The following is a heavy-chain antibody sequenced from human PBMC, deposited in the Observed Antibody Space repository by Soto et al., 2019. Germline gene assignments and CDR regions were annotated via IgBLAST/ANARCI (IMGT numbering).Heavy chain of an antibody. V-gene: IGHV1-69*01. CDR1: GGTFSSYA. CDR3: ARSLVGYAIELHDY. Sequence: QVQLVQSGAEVKTPGSSVKVSCKASGGTFSSYAISWVRQAPGQGLEWMGGIITIFGTANYAQKFQGRVTITADESTSTAYMELSSLRSEDTAEYYCARSLVGYAIELHDYWGQGTLVTVSS. D-gene: IGHD2-8*02. J-gene: IGHJ4*02. CDR2: IITIFGTA.